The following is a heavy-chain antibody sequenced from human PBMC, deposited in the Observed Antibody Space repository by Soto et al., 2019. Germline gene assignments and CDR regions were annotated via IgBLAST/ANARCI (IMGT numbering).Heavy chain of an antibody. Sequence: ESGGGVVQPGRSLRLSCAASGFTFSSYGMHWVRQAPGKGLEWVAVIWYDGSNKYYADSVKGRFTISRDNSKNTLYLQMNSLRAEDTAVYYCAREFYDSSGFDYWGQGTLVTVSS. V-gene: IGHV3-33*01. D-gene: IGHD3-22*01. CDR2: IWYDGSNK. CDR3: AREFYDSSGFDY. J-gene: IGHJ4*02. CDR1: GFTFSSYG.